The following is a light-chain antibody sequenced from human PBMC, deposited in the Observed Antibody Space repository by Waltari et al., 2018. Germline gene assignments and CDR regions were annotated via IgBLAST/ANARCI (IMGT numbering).Light chain of an antibody. Sequence: QSALTQPASVSGSPGQSLTISCTGTSRDVGGYNYPSWYQQHPGKAPKVLIFDVSYRASGVSNRFSASKSGNTASLTISGLQAEDETDYYCTSYTSSHGLVFGTGTKVTVL. CDR2: DVS. V-gene: IGLV2-14*03. CDR1: SRDVGGYNY. CDR3: TSYTSSHGLV. J-gene: IGLJ1*01.